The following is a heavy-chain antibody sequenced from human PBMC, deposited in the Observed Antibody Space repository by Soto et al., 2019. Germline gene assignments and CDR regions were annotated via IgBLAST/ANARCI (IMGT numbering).Heavy chain of an antibody. CDR1: GGSISSYY. CDR2: IYYSGST. D-gene: IGHD2-2*01. V-gene: IGHV4-59*08. Sequence: SETLSLTCTVSGGSISSYYWSWIRQPPGKGLEWIGYIYYSGSTNYNPSLESRVTISVDTSKNQFSLKVSSVTAADTAVYYCARLGGYCTITSCYGYYGMDVWGQGTTVTVSS. CDR3: ARLGGYCTITSCYGYYGMDV. J-gene: IGHJ6*02.